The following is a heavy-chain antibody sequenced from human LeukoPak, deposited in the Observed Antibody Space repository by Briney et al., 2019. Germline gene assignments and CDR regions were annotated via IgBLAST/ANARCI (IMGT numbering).Heavy chain of an antibody. CDR1: GYTFTDYY. CDR2: INPNSGGT. D-gene: IGHD3-10*01. Sequence: ASVKVSCKASGYTFTDYYMHWVRQAPGQGLEWMGRINPNSGGTNYAQKFQGRVTMTRDTSISTAYMELSRLRSDDTAVYYCARDQKYYGSGSYSDPDYWGQGTLVTVSS. V-gene: IGHV1-2*06. J-gene: IGHJ4*02. CDR3: ARDQKYYGSGSYSDPDY.